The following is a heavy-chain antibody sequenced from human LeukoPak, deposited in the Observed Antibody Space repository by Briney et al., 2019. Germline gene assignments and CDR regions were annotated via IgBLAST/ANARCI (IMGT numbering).Heavy chain of an antibody. CDR3: VRTPPNWGADF. CDR2: MSPNSGNT. J-gene: IGHJ4*02. D-gene: IGHD7-27*01. Sequence: ASVKVSCKASGYTFTNYTINWVRLAPGQGLEWMGWMSPNSGNTGYAEKFQGRVTMTRDTSIGTAYLELSSLRSEDSAVYYCVRTPPNWGADFWGQGTLVTVSS. CDR1: GYTFTNYT. V-gene: IGHV1-8*02.